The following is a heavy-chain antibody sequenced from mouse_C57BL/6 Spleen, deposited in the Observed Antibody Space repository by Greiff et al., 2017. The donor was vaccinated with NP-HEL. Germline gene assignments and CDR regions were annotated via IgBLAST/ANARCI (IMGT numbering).Heavy chain of an antibody. CDR2: IYPVSGET. J-gene: IGHJ2*01. Sequence: QVQLKESGAELASPGASVTLSCKASGYTFTDHIMNWVKKRPGQGLEWIGRIYPVSGETNYNQKFMGKATLSVDRSSSTVYMVLNSLTSEDPAVYYCGTSIYYDYDGLDYWGQGTTLTVSS. V-gene: IGHV1-11*01. CDR1: GYTFTDHI. D-gene: IGHD2-4*01. CDR3: GTSIYYDYDGLDY.